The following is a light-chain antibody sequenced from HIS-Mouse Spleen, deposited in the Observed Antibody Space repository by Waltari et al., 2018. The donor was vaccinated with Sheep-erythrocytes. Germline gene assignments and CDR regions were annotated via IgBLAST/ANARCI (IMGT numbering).Light chain of an antibody. CDR3: CSYAGSYTWV. V-gene: IGLV2-11*01. CDR1: SSDVGGYNH. Sequence: QSALTQPRSVSGSPGQSVTISCTGTSSDVGGYNHVPWYQQHPGKAPKLMFYDVSKRPSGVPDRFSGSKSGNTASLTISGLQAEDEADYYCCSYAGSYTWVFGGGTKLTVL. CDR2: DVS. J-gene: IGLJ3*02.